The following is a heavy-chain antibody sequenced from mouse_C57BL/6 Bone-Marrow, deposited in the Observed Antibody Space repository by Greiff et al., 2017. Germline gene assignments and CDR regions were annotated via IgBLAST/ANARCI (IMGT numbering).Heavy chain of an antibody. Sequence: EVMLVESGGDLVKPGGSLKLSCAASGFTFSSYGMSWVRQTPDKRLEWVATISSGGSYTYYPDSVKGRFTISRDNAKNSLYLQMSSLKSEDTAMYYCTRHGTTVVPTDYWGQGTTLTVSS. CDR2: ISSGGSYT. J-gene: IGHJ2*01. CDR1: GFTFSSYG. V-gene: IGHV5-6*01. D-gene: IGHD1-1*01. CDR3: TRHGTTVVPTDY.